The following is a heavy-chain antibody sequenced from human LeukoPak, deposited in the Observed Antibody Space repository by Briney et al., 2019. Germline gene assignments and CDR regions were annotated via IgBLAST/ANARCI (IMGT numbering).Heavy chain of an antibody. V-gene: IGHV4-59*01. Sequence: SETLSLTCTVSGGSISSYYWSWIRQPPGKGQEWIGYIYYSGSTNYNPSLKSRVTISVDTSKNQFSLKLSSVTAADTAVYYCARSDTAMAYFDYWGQGTLVTVSS. J-gene: IGHJ4*02. CDR2: IYYSGST. CDR3: ARSDTAMAYFDY. D-gene: IGHD5-18*01. CDR1: GGSISSYY.